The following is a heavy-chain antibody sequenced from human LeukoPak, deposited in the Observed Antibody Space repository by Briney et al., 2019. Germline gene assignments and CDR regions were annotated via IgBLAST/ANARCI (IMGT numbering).Heavy chain of an antibody. CDR3: ARVPIFGVGPLLDAFDI. Sequence: ASAKVSCKASGYTFTSYYMHWVRQAPGQGLEWMGIINPSGGTTSYAQKFQGRVTMTRDTSTSTVYMELSSLRSEDTAVYYCARVPIFGVGPLLDAFDIWGQGAMVTVSS. V-gene: IGHV1-46*01. J-gene: IGHJ3*02. D-gene: IGHD3-3*02. CDR2: INPSGGTT. CDR1: GYTFTSYY.